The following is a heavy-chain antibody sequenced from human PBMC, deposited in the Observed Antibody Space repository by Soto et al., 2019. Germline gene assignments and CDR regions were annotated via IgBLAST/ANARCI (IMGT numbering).Heavy chain of an antibody. CDR2: IKQDGSEI. V-gene: IGHV3-7*03. D-gene: IGHD3-3*01. CDR1: GFTFNSYW. CDR3: ARGIKVGTIFGVVTTFFDY. Sequence: QPGGSLRLSCAASGFTFNSYWMSWVRQAPGKGLEWVANIKQDGSEIYYVDSVKGRFTISRDNAKDSLYLQMNSLRAEDTAVYYCARGIKVGTIFGVVTTFFDYWGQGTLVTVSS. J-gene: IGHJ4*02.